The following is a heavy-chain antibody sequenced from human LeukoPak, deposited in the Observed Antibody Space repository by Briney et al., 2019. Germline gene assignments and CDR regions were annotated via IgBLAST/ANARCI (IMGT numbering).Heavy chain of an antibody. J-gene: IGHJ4*02. CDR1: GFTFSSYA. D-gene: IGHD3-22*01. Sequence: GGSLRLSCAASGFTFSSYAMHWVRQAPGKGLEWVAVISCDGSNKYYADSVKGRFTISRDNSKNTLYLQMNSLRAEDTAVYYCARADDSSGYSPFDYWGQGTLVTVSS. CDR3: ARADDSSGYSPFDY. V-gene: IGHV3-30-3*01. CDR2: ISCDGSNK.